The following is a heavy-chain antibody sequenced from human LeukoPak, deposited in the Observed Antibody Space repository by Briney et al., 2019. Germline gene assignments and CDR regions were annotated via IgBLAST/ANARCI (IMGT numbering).Heavy chain of an antibody. CDR3: AKSGLWFGEFDY. V-gene: IGHV3-23*01. Sequence: PGGSLRLSCAASGFTFSSYAMSWVRQAPGKGLERVSGISGSGGSTYYADSVKGRFTISRDNSKNTLYLQMNSLRAEDTAVYYCAKSGLWFGEFDYWGQGTLVTVSS. J-gene: IGHJ4*02. D-gene: IGHD3-10*01. CDR2: ISGSGGST. CDR1: GFTFSSYA.